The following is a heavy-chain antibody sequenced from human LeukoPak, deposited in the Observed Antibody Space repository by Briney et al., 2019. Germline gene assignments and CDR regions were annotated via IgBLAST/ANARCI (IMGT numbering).Heavy chain of an antibody. V-gene: IGHV4-4*07. D-gene: IGHD1-7*01. CDR1: VGYISGYY. CDR2: IYTSGST. Sequence: PSETLSLTCTVSVGYISGYYWSWIRQPAGKGLEWIGRIYTSGSTHYNPSLKSRVTMSVDTSKNQFSLNLSSVTAADTAVYYCARLITGTTTAFDIWGQGTMVTVSS. CDR3: ARLITGTTTAFDI. J-gene: IGHJ3*02.